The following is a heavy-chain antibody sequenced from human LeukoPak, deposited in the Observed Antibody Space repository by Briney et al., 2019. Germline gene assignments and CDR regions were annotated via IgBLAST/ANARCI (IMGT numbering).Heavy chain of an antibody. CDR2: IYYSGST. Sequence: SETLSLTCTVSGGSISTGGYYWSWIRQHPGKGLEWIACIYYSGSTYYNPSLKSRITISVDTSKNQFSLKLSSVTAADTAVYYCARERGRATVTTPEFDYWGQGTLVTVSS. CDR1: GGSISTGGYY. V-gene: IGHV4-31*03. J-gene: IGHJ4*02. CDR3: ARERGRATVTTPEFDY. D-gene: IGHD4-11*01.